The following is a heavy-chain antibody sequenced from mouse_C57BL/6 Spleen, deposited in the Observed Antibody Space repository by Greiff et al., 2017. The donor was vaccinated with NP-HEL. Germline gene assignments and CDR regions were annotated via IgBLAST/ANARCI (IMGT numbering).Heavy chain of an antibody. Sequence: QVQLQQSGAELVKPGASVKMSCKASGYTFTSYWITWVKQRPGQGLEWIGDIYPGSGSTNYNEKFKSKATLTVDTSSSTAYMQLSSLTSEDSAVYYCARAYYSNFSYAMDYWGQGTSVTVSS. V-gene: IGHV1-55*01. CDR2: IYPGSGST. J-gene: IGHJ4*01. D-gene: IGHD2-5*01. CDR1: GYTFTSYW. CDR3: ARAYYSNFSYAMDY.